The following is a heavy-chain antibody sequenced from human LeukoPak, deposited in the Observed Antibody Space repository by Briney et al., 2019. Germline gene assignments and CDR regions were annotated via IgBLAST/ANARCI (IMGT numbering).Heavy chain of an antibody. Sequence: SETLSLTCAVSGGSISSSNWWSWVRQPPGKGLEWIGEIYHSGSTNYNPSLKSRVTISVDKSKNQFSLKLSSVTAADTAVYYCARSCGGDCYSGFDYWGQGTLVTVSS. V-gene: IGHV4-4*02. D-gene: IGHD2-21*02. CDR3: ARSCGGDCYSGFDY. J-gene: IGHJ4*02. CDR1: GGSISSSNW. CDR2: IYHSGST.